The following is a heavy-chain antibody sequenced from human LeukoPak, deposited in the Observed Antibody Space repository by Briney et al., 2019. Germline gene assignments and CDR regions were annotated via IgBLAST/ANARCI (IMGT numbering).Heavy chain of an antibody. CDR2: INHSGST. Sequence: SETLSLTCAVYGGSFSGYYWSWIRQPPGKGLEWIGEINHSGSTNYNPSLKSRATISVDTSKNQFSLKLSSVTAADTAVYYCAVALGYYFDYWGQGTLVTVSS. D-gene: IGHD3-16*01. CDR1: GGSFSGYY. J-gene: IGHJ4*02. CDR3: AVALGYYFDY. V-gene: IGHV4-34*01.